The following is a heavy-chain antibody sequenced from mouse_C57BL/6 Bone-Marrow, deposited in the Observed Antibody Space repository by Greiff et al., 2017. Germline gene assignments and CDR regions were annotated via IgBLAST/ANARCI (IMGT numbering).Heavy chain of an antibody. D-gene: IGHD2-2*01. CDR1: GYTFTSYW. CDR2: IDPSDSYT. CDR3: ASTMVPHAMDY. V-gene: IGHV1-69*01. Sequence: QVQLQQPGAELVMPGASVKLSCKASGYTFTSYWMHWVKQRPGQGLEWIGEIDPSDSYTNYNQKFKGKSTLTVDKSSSTAYMQLSSLTSEDSAVYYCASTMVPHAMDYWGQGTSVTVAS. J-gene: IGHJ4*01.